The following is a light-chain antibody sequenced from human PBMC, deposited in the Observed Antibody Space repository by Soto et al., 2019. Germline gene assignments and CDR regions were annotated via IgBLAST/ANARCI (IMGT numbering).Light chain of an antibody. V-gene: IGLV1-47*02. CDR3: AAWDDRVSGYV. CDR1: SSNIGSSY. CDR2: NNN. Sequence: QSVLTHPPSKSRTPGQRVHTSCSGSSSNIGSSYVFWFQHLPGTAPKLLMYNNNQRPSGVPDRVSASKSGTSASLAISGLRSEDEADYYCAAWDDRVSGYVFGTGTKVTV. J-gene: IGLJ1*01.